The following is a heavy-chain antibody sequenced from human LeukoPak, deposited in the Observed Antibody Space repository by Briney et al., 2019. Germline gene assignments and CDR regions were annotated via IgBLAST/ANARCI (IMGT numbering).Heavy chain of an antibody. Sequence: PGGSLRLSCVASGFTFSGYGMHWVRQAPGKGLEWVAVIWYGGSKTYYADSVKGRFTISRDNSKDTLYLQISSLRVEDTAAYYCARYLGGRNAFDIWGQGTMVTVSS. CDR1: GFTFSGYG. J-gene: IGHJ3*02. V-gene: IGHV3-33*01. D-gene: IGHD3-16*01. CDR2: IWYGGSKT. CDR3: ARYLGGRNAFDI.